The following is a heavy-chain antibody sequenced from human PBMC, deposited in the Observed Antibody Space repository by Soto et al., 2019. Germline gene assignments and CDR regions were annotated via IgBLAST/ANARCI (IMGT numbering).Heavy chain of an antibody. CDR3: ARFGAAAAHDDN. Sequence: SETQSRTCDVPSVSIREKHWSWLRQAPGKGLEWVGYVHFSGSTTYNPSLAPRLNISFDMSKSQVYLQLTSVTAADTAVYYCARFGAAAAHDDNWGRGVLVTVS. J-gene: IGHJ4*01. V-gene: IGHV4-59*01. CDR1: SVSIREKH. CDR2: VHFSGST. D-gene: IGHD6-13*01.